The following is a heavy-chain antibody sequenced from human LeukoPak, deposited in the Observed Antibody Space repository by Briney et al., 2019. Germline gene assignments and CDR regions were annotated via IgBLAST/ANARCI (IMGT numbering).Heavy chain of an antibody. CDR1: GFTFSSYA. J-gene: IGHJ6*04. D-gene: IGHD2-2*01. V-gene: IGHV3-30*04. Sequence: GGSLRLSCAASGFTFSSYAMHWVRQAPGKGLEWVAVISYDGSNKYYADSVKGRFTISRDNSKSTLYLQMNSLRAEDTAVYYCARSLYCSSTSCFGDRLVYGMDVWGKGTTVTVSS. CDR3: ARSLYCSSTSCFGDRLVYGMDV. CDR2: ISYDGSNK.